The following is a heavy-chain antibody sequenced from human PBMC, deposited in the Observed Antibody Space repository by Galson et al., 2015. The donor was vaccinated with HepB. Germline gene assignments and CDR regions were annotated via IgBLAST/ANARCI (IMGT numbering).Heavy chain of an antibody. Sequence: SLRLSCAASGFTFSSYAMSWVRQAPGKGLEWVSAISGSGGSTYYADSVKGRFTISRDNSKNTLYLQMNSLRAEDTAVYYCAKGSASVAAAGIYYYYYGMDVWGQGTTVTVSS. J-gene: IGHJ6*02. CDR2: ISGSGGST. V-gene: IGHV3-23*01. CDR1: GFTFSSYA. CDR3: AKGSASVAAAGIYYYYYGMDV. D-gene: IGHD6-13*01.